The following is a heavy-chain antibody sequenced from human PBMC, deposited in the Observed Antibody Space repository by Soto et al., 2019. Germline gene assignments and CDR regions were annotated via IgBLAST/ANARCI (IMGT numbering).Heavy chain of an antibody. D-gene: IGHD6-13*01. J-gene: IGHJ4*02. CDR2: ISYDGSNK. CDR3: ARGSREFDY. CDR1: GFTFSSYG. Sequence: GGSLRLSSAASGFTFSSYGMHWVRQAPGKGLEWVAVISYDGSNKYYADSVKGRFTISRDNSKNTLYLQMNSLRAEDTAVYYCARGSREFDYWGQGTLVTVSS. V-gene: IGHV3-30*19.